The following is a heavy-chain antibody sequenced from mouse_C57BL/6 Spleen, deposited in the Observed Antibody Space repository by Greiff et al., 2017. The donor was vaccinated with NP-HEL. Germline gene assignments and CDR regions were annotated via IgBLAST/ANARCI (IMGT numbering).Heavy chain of an antibody. J-gene: IGHJ2*01. V-gene: IGHV1-26*01. Sequence: EVQLQQSGPELVKPGASVKISCKASGYTFTDYYMNWVKQSHGKSLEWIGDINPNNGGTSYNQKFKGKATLTVDKSSSTAYMELRSLTSEDSAVYYCARDPMVITTVVATDYWGQGTTLTVSS. CDR3: ARDPMVITTVVATDY. CDR2: INPNNGGT. CDR1: GYTFTDYY. D-gene: IGHD1-1*01.